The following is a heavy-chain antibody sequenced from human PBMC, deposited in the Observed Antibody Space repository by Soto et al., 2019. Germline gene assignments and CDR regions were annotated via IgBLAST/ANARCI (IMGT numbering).Heavy chain of an antibody. D-gene: IGHD3-22*01. J-gene: IGHJ4*02. CDR3: ARTYYDSSARDYLDY. CDR1: GYTFNGYY. CDR2: INPISGGT. Sequence: GASVKVSCKASGYTFNGYYIHWVRQAPGQGLEWMGWINPISGGTNYAQKFQGRVTMTRDTSIATVYMDLSRLKSDDTAVYYCARTYYDSSARDYLDYWGQGNLVTVSS. V-gene: IGHV1-2*02.